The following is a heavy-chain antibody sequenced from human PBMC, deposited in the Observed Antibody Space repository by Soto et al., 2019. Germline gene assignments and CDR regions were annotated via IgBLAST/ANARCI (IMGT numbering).Heavy chain of an antibody. CDR1: GFTFSSYG. CDR2: IWYDGSNK. CDR3: ARKRGPPTSPYGRDV. V-gene: IGHV3-33*01. Sequence: QVQLVESGGGVVQPGRSLRLSCAASGFTFSSYGMHWVRQAPGKGLEWVAVIWYDGSNKYYADSVKGRFTISRDNSKNPLSLQKNTLRAEEAAVYYWARKRGPPTSPYGRDVGGQCPRVPVP. J-gene: IGHJ6*02.